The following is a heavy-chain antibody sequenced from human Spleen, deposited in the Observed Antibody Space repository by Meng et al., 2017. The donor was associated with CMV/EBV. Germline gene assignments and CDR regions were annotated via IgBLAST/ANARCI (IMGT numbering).Heavy chain of an antibody. D-gene: IGHD6-13*01. CDR1: GYTFTGYY. CDR2: IIPILGIA. J-gene: IGHJ4*02. Sequence: SVKVSCKASGYTFTGYYMHWVRQAPGQGLEWMGRIIPILGIANYAQKFQGRVTITADKSTSTAYMELSSLRSEDTAVYYCARSGRCSSRGYFDYWGQGPLVTVSS. CDR3: ARSGRCSSRGYFDY. V-gene: IGHV1-69*02.